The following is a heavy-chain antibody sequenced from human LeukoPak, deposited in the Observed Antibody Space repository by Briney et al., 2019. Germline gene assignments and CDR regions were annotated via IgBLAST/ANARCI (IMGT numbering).Heavy chain of an antibody. CDR1: GGSVSSGSYY. D-gene: IGHD3-10*01. CDR2: IYYSGST. J-gene: IGHJ4*02. Sequence: SETLSLTCTVSGGSVSSGSYYWNWIRQPPGKGLEWIGYIYYSGSTNYNPSLKSRVTISVDTSKNQFSLKLSSVTAADTAVYYCARGDYYGSGVDYWAREPWSPSPQ. V-gene: IGHV4-61*01. CDR3: ARGDYYGSGVDY.